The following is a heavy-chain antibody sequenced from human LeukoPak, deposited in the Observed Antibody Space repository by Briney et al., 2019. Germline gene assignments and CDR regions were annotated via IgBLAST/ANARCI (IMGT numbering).Heavy chain of an antibody. CDR1: GFTFSSYG. CDR2: ISYDRSNK. Sequence: GRSLRLSCAASGFTFSSYGMHWVRQAPGKGLEWVAVISYDRSNKYYADSVKGRFTISRDNSKNTLDLQMNSLRAEDTAVYYCAKDMLPYCSGGSCRLFDYWGQGTLVTVSS. V-gene: IGHV3-30*18. D-gene: IGHD2-15*01. J-gene: IGHJ4*02. CDR3: AKDMLPYCSGGSCRLFDY.